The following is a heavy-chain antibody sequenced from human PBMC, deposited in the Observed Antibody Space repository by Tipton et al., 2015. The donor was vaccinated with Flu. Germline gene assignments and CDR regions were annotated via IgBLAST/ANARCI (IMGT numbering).Heavy chain of an antibody. V-gene: IGHV4-34*01. D-gene: IGHD3-10*01. J-gene: IGHJ5*02. CDR1: GGSFSGYY. CDR3: ARGQPHSITMVRVVLSWFVP. CDR2: INHSGST. Sequence: TLSLTCAVYGGSFSGYYWSWIRQPPGKGLEWIGEINHSGSTNYNPSLKSRVTISVDTSKNQFSLKLSSVTAADTAVSYCARGQPHSITMVRVVLSWFVPGGQGTLVTVSS.